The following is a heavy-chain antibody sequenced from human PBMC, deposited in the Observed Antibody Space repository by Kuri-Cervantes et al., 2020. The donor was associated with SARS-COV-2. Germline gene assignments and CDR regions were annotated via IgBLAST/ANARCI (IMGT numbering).Heavy chain of an antibody. CDR2: INHGGGT. J-gene: IGHJ6*02. CDR1: GASLNTYS. CDR3: ARGHIGVVPSPILGLGPHYYYYHMDV. Sequence: SETLSLTCAVFGASLNTYSWSWIRQPPGKGLEWIGEINHGGGTKYKPSLKGRVSISVAASKNQISLKLTSVTAADAAVYYCARGHIGVVPSPILGLGPHYYYYHMDVWGQGTTVTVSS. V-gene: IGHV4-34*01. D-gene: IGHD3-16*01.